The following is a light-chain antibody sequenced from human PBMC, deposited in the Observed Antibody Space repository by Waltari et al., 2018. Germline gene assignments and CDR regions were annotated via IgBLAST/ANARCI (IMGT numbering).Light chain of an antibody. CDR2: AAS. J-gene: IGKJ4*01. V-gene: IGKV1-39*01. CDR3: QQSYSTPPLT. Sequence: DIQMTQSPSSLSASVGDRVTITCRASQSISRYLNWYQQKPGKAPKLLIYAASSLQSGVPSRFSGSGSGTDFTLTISSLQPEDFATYYCQQSYSTPPLTFGGGTKVEIK. CDR1: QSISRY.